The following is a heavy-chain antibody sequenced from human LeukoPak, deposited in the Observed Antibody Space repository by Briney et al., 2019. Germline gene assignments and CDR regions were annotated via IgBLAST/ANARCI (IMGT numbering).Heavy chain of an antibody. Sequence: GASVKVSCEVSGYTLTELSMHWVRQAPGKGLEWMGGFDPEDGETIYAQKFQGRVTMTEDTSTDTAYMELSSLRSEDTAVYYCATAPPIAAAAKFDYWGQGTLVTVSS. CDR3: ATAPPIAAAAKFDY. J-gene: IGHJ4*02. V-gene: IGHV1-24*01. CDR1: GYTLTELS. CDR2: FDPEDGET. D-gene: IGHD6-13*01.